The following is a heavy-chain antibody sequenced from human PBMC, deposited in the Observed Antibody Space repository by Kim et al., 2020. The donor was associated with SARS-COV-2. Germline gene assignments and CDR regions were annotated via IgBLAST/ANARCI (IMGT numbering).Heavy chain of an antibody. CDR3: ARGFWYFAWSYAFDI. Sequence: ASVKVSCKASGYTFSSYGFSWVRQAPGQGLEWMGWISAYSGNTNYAQKLQGRVTMTTDTSTSTAYMELRSLRSDDTAVYYCARGFWYFAWSYAFDIWGQGTMVTVPS. CDR1: GYTFSSYG. J-gene: IGHJ3*02. V-gene: IGHV1-18*01. CDR2: ISAYSGNT. D-gene: IGHD3-9*01.